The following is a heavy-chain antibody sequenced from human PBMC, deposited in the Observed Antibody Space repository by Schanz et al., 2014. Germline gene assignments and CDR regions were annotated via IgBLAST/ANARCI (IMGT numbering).Heavy chain of an antibody. Sequence: QVQLVESGGGVVQPGRSLRLSCAASGFTFRSYAMHWARQAPGKGLEWAALISHDGNNKHYVDSVEGRFTISRDNSKNTLYLQINNLRAEDTAVYYCAYYDVLTGFDYWGQGTQVTVSS. D-gene: IGHD3-9*01. V-gene: IGHV3-30-3*01. J-gene: IGHJ4*02. CDR2: ISHDGNNK. CDR3: AYYDVLTGFDY. CDR1: GFTFRSYA.